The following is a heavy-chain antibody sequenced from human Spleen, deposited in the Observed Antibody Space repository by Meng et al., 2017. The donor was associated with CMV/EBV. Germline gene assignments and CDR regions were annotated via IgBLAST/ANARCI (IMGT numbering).Heavy chain of an antibody. D-gene: IGHD2-2*01. V-gene: IGHV4-34*01. CDR1: GGSFSGYY. CDR2: INHSGST. CDR3: ARGTRYCSSTSCSNWFDP. J-gene: IGHJ5*02. Sequence: GSLRLSCAVYGGSFSGYYWSWIRQPPGKGLEWIGEINHSGSTNYNPSLKSRVTISVDTSKNQFSLKLSSVTAADTAVYYCARGTRYCSSTSCSNWFDPWGQGTLVTVSS.